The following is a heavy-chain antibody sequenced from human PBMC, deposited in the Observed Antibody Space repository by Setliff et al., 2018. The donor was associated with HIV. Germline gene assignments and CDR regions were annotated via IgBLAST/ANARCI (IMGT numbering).Heavy chain of an antibody. D-gene: IGHD3-9*01. CDR2: CRDRAHRYTT. V-gene: IGHV3-72*01. CDR3: TTDIFALGDH. J-gene: IGHJ4*03. Sequence: GGSLRLSCVGVGFIFSDYYIDWVRQAPGKGLEWVGRCRDRAHRYTTEYAASVKGRFTVSRDDSRNSVFLQMRGLKTDDTAVYDFTTDIFALGDHWGHGTLVTVSS. CDR1: GFIFSDYY.